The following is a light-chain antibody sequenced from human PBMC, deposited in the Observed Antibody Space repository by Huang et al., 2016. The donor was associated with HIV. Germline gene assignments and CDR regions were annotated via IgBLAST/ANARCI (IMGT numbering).Light chain of an antibody. CDR3: QQYNNWPLT. CDR1: QSVGGN. CDR2: GAS. V-gene: IGKV3-15*01. J-gene: IGKJ4*01. Sequence: EVVMAQSPATLSVSPGERATLSCRSSQSVGGNVAWYQQQPGQAPRLLIYGASTRATTFPARCSGSGSGTDFTLTISSLQSEDVAIYFCQQYNNWPLTFGGGTRVEI.